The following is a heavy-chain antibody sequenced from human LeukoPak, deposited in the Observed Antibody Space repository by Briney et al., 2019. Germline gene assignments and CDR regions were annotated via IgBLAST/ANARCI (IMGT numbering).Heavy chain of an antibody. J-gene: IGHJ5*02. CDR3: ARDVVVPAANWFDP. CDR1: GFTFSSYS. Sequence: GGSLRLSCAASGFTFSSYSMNWVRQAPGKGLEWVSSISSSSSYIYYADSVKGRFTISRDNAKNSLYLQMNSLRAEDTAVYYCARDVVVPAANWFDPWGQGTLVTVSS. D-gene: IGHD2-2*01. CDR2: ISSSSSYI. V-gene: IGHV3-21*01.